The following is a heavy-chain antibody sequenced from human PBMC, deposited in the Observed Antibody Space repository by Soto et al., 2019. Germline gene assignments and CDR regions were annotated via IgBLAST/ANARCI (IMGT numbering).Heavy chain of an antibody. J-gene: IGHJ4*02. Sequence: PSQTLSLTCAISGDSVSSNSAAWNWIRQSPSRGLEWLGRTYYRSKWYNDYAVSVKSRITINPDTSKNQFSLQLNSVTPEDTAVYYCARGEQWLALGLYYFDYWGQGTLVTVSS. V-gene: IGHV6-1*01. CDR2: TYYRSKWYN. D-gene: IGHD6-19*01. CDR3: ARGEQWLALGLYYFDY. CDR1: GDSVSSNSAA.